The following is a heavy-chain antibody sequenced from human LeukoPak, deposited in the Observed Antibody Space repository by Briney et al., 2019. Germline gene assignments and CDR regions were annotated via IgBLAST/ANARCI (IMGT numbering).Heavy chain of an antibody. D-gene: IGHD1-1*01. Sequence: GGSLRLSCTASGFTFINYSMNWVRQAPGKGLEWVSSISTNSAFIYYADSVRGRFTISRDNSKNMVYFQMNSLRAEDTAVYYCAKTGNPATGDYWGQGTLVTVSS. J-gene: IGHJ4*02. CDR1: GFTFINYS. CDR3: AKTGNPATGDY. CDR2: ISTNSAFI. V-gene: IGHV3-21*04.